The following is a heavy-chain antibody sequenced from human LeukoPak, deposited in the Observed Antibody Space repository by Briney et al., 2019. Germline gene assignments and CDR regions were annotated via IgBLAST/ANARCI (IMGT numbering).Heavy chain of an antibody. J-gene: IGHJ4*02. CDR2: INPNSGGT. CDR3: ARHGVPPQGYYDSSGYYYPDY. D-gene: IGHD3-22*01. Sequence: ASVKVSCKASGYTFTGYYMHWVRQAPGQGLEWMGWINPNSGGTNYAQKFQSRVTMTRDTSISTAYMELSRLRSDDTAVYYRARHGVPPQGYYDSSGYYYPDYWGQGTLVTVSS. CDR1: GYTFTGYY. V-gene: IGHV1-2*02.